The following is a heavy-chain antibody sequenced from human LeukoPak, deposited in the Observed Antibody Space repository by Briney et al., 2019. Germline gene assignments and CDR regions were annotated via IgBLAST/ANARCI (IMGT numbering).Heavy chain of an antibody. CDR3: ARVATGSYDWFDP. J-gene: IGHJ5*02. D-gene: IGHD3-10*01. V-gene: IGHV3-74*01. CDR1: GFTLNGYW. Sequence: AGGSLRLSCAAPGFTLNGYWMHWVRKAPGKGLVWVSRINSDGSTTSYADSVKGRFTISRDNSKNTLYLQMNSLRAEDTAVYFCARVATGSYDWFDPWGQGTLVTVSS. CDR2: INSDGSTT.